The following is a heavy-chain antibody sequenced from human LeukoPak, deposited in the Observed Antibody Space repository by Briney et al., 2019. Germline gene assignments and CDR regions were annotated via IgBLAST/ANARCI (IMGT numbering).Heavy chain of an antibody. J-gene: IGHJ3*02. CDR3: AKDAHSSGWMEDAFDI. CDR1: GFTFSSYG. CDR2: IRYDGSNK. Sequence: PGGSLRLSCAASGFTFSSYGMHWVRQAPGKGLEWVAFIRYDGSNKYYADSVKGRFTIPRDNSKNTLYLQMNSLRAEDTAVYYCAKDAHSSGWMEDAFDIWGQGTMVTVSS. D-gene: IGHD6-19*01. V-gene: IGHV3-30*02.